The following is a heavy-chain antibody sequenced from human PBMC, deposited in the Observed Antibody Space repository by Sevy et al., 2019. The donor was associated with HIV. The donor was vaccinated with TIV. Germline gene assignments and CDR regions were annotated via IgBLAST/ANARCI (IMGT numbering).Heavy chain of an antibody. D-gene: IGHD3-22*01. J-gene: IGHJ4*02. CDR1: GFTFSAYA. Sequence: GGSLRLSCTTSGFTFSAYAMHWVRQAPGKGLEWVAIIWSDGAYQYHGDSVKGRFTISRDNSKNTLYLQMNSLRDEDTGVYYCARGGYYYDNAAYYAFDSWGQGTLVTVSS. V-gene: IGHV3-33*01. CDR3: ARGGYYYDNAAYYAFDS. CDR2: IWSDGAYQ.